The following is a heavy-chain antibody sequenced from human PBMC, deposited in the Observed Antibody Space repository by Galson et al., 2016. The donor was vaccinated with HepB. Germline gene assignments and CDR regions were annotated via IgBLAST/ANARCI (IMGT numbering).Heavy chain of an antibody. Sequence: PALVRPTQTLTLTCSFSGFSLSSVGVGVGWIRQPPGKALEWLALVYWDDRQRHNPSLRDRLTVTKDTSKNQVVLRMTNMDPVDTATYYCAHPPTAVNYNWFDPWGQGILVTVSS. V-gene: IGHV2-5*02. CDR1: GFSLSSVGVG. CDR2: VYWDDRQ. D-gene: IGHD4-11*01. CDR3: AHPPTAVNYNWFDP. J-gene: IGHJ5*02.